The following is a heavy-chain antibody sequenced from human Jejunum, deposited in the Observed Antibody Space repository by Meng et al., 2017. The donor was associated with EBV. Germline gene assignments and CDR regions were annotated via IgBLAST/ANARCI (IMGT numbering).Heavy chain of an antibody. CDR3: ARGRGVTDYYDSSGSPFDY. Sequence: QVQLQESGPGLVKSSETLSLTCSVSGVSVSTGSYYWSWIRQPPGKGLEWIGYFYYSASPKYNPSLKSRATISADMSKNQFSLKLRSVTSADTAVYYCARGRGVTDYYDSSGSPFDYWGQGNLVTVSS. V-gene: IGHV4-61*01. CDR1: GVSVSTGSYY. J-gene: IGHJ4*02. CDR2: FYYSASP. D-gene: IGHD3-22*01.